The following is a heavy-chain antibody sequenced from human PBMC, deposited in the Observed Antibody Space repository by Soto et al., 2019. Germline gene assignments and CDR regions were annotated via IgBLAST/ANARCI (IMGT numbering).Heavy chain of an antibody. J-gene: IGHJ6*02. CDR2: VIPKFETT. V-gene: IGHV1-69*01. CDR1: GGTFTSFA. CDR3: ARDQGLYVPTGMVINYYGVDV. Sequence: QVQLVQSGAEVKKPGPSVTVYCNTSGGTFTSFAISWVRQAPGQGLEWMGGVIPKFETTYYAQKFQGRRTIAADEYTGTAYMELSSLRSEDTAVYYCARDQGLYVPTGMVINYYGVDVWGQGHTVHVS. D-gene: IGHD3-22*01.